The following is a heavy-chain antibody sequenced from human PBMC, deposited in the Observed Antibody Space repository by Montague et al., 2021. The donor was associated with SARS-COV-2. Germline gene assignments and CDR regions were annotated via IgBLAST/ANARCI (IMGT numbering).Heavy chain of an antibody. J-gene: IGHJ4*02. CDR2: ISGSGGST. CDR1: GFTSSSYA. V-gene: IGHV3-23*01. D-gene: IGHD5-12*01. Sequence: SLRLSCAASGFTSSSYAMSWVRQAPGKGLEWVSAISGSGGSTYYADSVKGRFTISRDNSKNTLYLQMNSLRAEDTAVYYCAKGRTVVATISPFDYWGQGALVTVSS. CDR3: AKGRTVVATISPFDY.